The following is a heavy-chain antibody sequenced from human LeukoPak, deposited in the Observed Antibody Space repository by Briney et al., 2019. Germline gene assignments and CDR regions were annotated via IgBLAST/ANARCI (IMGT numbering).Heavy chain of an antibody. Sequence: GGSLRLSCAASGFTFDDYAMHWVRQAPGKGLEWVSGISWNSGSIGYADSVKGRFTISRDNAKNSLYLQVNSLRAEDTALYYCAKDGHSSSWSRYFDYWGQGTLVTVSS. J-gene: IGHJ4*02. D-gene: IGHD6-13*01. CDR3: AKDGHSSSWSRYFDY. CDR2: ISWNSGSI. CDR1: GFTFDDYA. V-gene: IGHV3-9*01.